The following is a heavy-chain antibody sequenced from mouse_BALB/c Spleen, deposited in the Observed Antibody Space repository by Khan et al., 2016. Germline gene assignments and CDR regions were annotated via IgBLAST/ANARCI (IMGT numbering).Heavy chain of an antibody. J-gene: IGHJ3*01. Sequence: EVELVESGGGLVQPGGSLRLSCATSGFTFTDYYMSWVRQPPGKALEWLGFIRNKANGYTTEYSASVKGRFTISRDNSQSILYLQMNTLRAEDSATYYCARHDYGFAYWGQGTLVTVSA. CDR1: GFTFTDYY. CDR2: IRNKANGYTT. D-gene: IGHD2-4*01. V-gene: IGHV7-3*02. CDR3: ARHDYGFAY.